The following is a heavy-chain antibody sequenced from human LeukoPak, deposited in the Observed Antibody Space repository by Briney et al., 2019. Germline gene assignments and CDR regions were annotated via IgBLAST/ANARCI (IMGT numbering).Heavy chain of an antibody. CDR2: FSGSGGTT. CDR1: GFTFSSYA. D-gene: IGHD3-3*01. CDR3: ATKAGVLRFLEWLFSAHFDY. Sequence: GGSLRLSCAASGFTFSSYAMNWVRQAPGRGLEWVSGFSGSGGTTYYADSVKGRFTISRDNSKNTLYLQMNSLRAEDTAVYYCATKAGVLRFLEWLFSAHFDYWGQGTLVTVSS. V-gene: IGHV3-23*01. J-gene: IGHJ4*02.